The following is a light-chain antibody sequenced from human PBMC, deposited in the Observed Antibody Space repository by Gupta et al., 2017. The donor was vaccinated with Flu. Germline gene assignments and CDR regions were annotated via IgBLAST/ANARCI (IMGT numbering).Light chain of an antibody. CDR3: QQYINWPLMYT. CDR2: GAS. V-gene: IGKV3-15*01. Sequence: EIVMTQSPATLSVSPGERATLSCRASQSVDSHLAWYQQKLGQAPRLLIYGASTRATGIPARFSGSGSGTEFTLTISSLQSEDFALYYCQQYINWPLMYTFGQGTKLEIK. J-gene: IGKJ2*01. CDR1: QSVDSH.